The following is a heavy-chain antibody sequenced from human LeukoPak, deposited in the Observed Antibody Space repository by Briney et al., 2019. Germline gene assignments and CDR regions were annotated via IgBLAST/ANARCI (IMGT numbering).Heavy chain of an antibody. CDR2: IYTSGST. Sequence: SETLSLTCTVSGGSISSYYWSWIRQPAGKGLEWIGRIYTSGSTNYNPSLKSRVTMSVDTSKNQFSLKLSSVTAADTAVYYCASASQYSSSWYRGWWFDPWGQGTLVTVSS. CDR1: GGSISSYY. V-gene: IGHV4-4*07. D-gene: IGHD6-13*01. J-gene: IGHJ5*02. CDR3: ASASQYSSSWYRGWWFDP.